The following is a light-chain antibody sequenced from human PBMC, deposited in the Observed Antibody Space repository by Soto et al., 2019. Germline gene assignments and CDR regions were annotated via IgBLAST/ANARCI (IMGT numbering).Light chain of an antibody. J-gene: IGKJ4*01. V-gene: IGKV3-11*01. CDR2: DAS. CDR3: QQYKDWPPLT. CDR1: QDVGGY. Sequence: EIVLTQSPATLSLSPGDRATLSCRASQDVGGYLSWFQQKPGQAPRLLIYDASIRAPGIPARFSGSESGTVLPLTISSLEPEDFAVYYCQQYKDWPPLTFGGGTKVEIK.